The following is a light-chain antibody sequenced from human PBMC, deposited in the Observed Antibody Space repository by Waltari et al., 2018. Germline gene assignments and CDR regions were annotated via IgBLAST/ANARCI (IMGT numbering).Light chain of an antibody. Sequence: QSALTQPAPVSGSPGQSITTSCTGTSSDVGGYNYVSWYQQHPGKAPTLMIYDVSKRPSGVSNRFSGSKSGNTASLTISGLQAEDEADYYCSSYTSSSTWVFGGGTKLTVL. J-gene: IGLJ3*02. CDR3: SSYTSSSTWV. CDR1: SSDVGGYNY. V-gene: IGLV2-14*01. CDR2: DVS.